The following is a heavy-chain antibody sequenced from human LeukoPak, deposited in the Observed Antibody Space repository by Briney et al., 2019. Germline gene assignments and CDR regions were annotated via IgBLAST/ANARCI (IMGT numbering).Heavy chain of an antibody. CDR1: GGSISSYY. CDR2: IYYSGST. Sequence: SETLSLTCTVSGGSISSYYWSWIRQPPGKGLEWIGYIYYSGSTNYNPSLRSRVTISVDTSKNQFSLKLSSVTAADTAVYYCARVGYDFWSGYDYWGQGTLVTVSS. V-gene: IGHV4-59*01. CDR3: ARVGYDFWSGYDY. D-gene: IGHD3-3*01. J-gene: IGHJ4*02.